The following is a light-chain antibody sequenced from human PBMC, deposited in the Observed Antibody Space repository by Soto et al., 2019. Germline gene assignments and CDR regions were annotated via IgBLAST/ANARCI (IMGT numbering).Light chain of an antibody. V-gene: IGKV1-9*01. Sequence: IPLTQSPSSLSASMGDRVTITCRASQGIINYLAWYQQKPGKAPKLLIYGASTLQGGVPSRFSGSGSGTDLTLTVSSLQPEDLATYYCQQHFTYPPTFGPGTKVDIK. CDR2: GAS. CDR1: QGIINY. J-gene: IGKJ3*01. CDR3: QQHFTYPPT.